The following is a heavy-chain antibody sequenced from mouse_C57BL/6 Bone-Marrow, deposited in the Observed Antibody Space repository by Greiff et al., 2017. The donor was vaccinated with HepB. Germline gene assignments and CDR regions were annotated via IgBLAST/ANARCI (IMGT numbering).Heavy chain of an antibody. CDR2: IHPNSGST. CDR3: AIWVITTVVAPYYYAMDY. J-gene: IGHJ4*01. CDR1: GYTFTSYW. Sequence: QVQLQQPGAELVKPGASVKLSCKASGYTFTSYWMHWVKQRPGQGLEWIGMIHPNSGSTNYNQKFKGKATLTVDKSSSTAYMQLSSLTSEDSAVYYCAIWVITTVVAPYYYAMDYWGQGTSVTVSS. V-gene: IGHV1-64*01. D-gene: IGHD1-1*01.